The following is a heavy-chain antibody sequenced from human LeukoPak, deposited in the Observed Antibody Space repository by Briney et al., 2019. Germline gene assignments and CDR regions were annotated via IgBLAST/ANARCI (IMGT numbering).Heavy chain of an antibody. CDR3: ARLRGSGSYYYYGMDV. CDR1: GYRFTSYW. D-gene: IGHD3-10*01. V-gene: IGHV5-51*01. Sequence: GESLKISCKGSGYRFTSYWIGWVRQMPGKGLEWMGIIYPGDSDTRYSPSFQGQVTISADKSISTAYLQWSSLKASDTAMYYCARLRGSGSYYYYGMDVWGQGTTVTVSS. CDR2: IYPGDSDT. J-gene: IGHJ6*02.